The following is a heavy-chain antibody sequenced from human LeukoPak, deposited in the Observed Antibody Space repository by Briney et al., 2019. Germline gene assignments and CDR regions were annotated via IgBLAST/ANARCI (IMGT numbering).Heavy chain of an antibody. V-gene: IGHV4-59*08. CDR2: IYYTGST. J-gene: IGHJ5*02. Sequence: SETLSLTCTVSGGSISTYYWSWIRQPPGRGLEWIGNIYYTGSTIYNPSLESRVTISVDTSKNQFSLKVTSVTAADTAVFYCARCTYDYDSATYYFYNWFDPWGQGTLVTVSS. D-gene: IGHD3-10*01. CDR1: GGSISTYY. CDR3: ARCTYDYDSATYYFYNWFDP.